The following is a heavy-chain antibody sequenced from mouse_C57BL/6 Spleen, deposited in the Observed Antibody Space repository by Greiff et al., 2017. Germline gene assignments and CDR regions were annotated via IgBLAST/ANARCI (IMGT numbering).Heavy chain of an antibody. Sequence: EVKLVESGGDLVKPGGSLKLSCAASGFTFSSYGMSWVRQTPDKRLEWVATISSGGTYTYYPDSVKGRFTISRDNAKNTLYLQMSSLKSEDTAMYYGASHYYGSSYWYFDVWGTGTTVTVSS. CDR3: ASHYYGSSYWYFDV. CDR2: ISSGGTYT. D-gene: IGHD1-1*01. V-gene: IGHV5-6*01. J-gene: IGHJ1*03. CDR1: GFTFSSYG.